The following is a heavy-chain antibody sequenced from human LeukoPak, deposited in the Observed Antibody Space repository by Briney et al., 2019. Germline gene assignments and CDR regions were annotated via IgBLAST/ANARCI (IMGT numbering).Heavy chain of an antibody. D-gene: IGHD5-18*01. V-gene: IGHV1-3*01. CDR2: INAGNGNT. CDR3: ARPWIQLWSFVY. CDR1: GYTFTSYA. J-gene: IGHJ4*02. Sequence: GASVKVSCKASGYTFTSYAMHWVRQAPGQRLEWMGWINAGNGNTKYSQKFQGRVTITRDTSASTAYMELSSLRFEDTAVYYCARPWIQLWSFVYWGQGTLVTVSS.